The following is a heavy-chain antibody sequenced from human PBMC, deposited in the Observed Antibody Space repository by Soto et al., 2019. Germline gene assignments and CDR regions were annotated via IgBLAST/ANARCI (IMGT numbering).Heavy chain of an antibody. J-gene: IGHJ4*02. CDR3: ARAGSENEY. CDR1: GFTFTTYW. CDR2: IKEDGTEK. V-gene: IGHV3-7*05. Sequence: EVQLVESGGGLVQPGGSLRLSCAVSGFTFTTYWMTWVRQAPGKGLEWVANIKEDGTEKNYLDSVGCRFSISRDNAKNSLYLQMNSLRAEDTAIYYCARAGSENEYWGQGTLVTVSS. D-gene: IGHD3-10*01.